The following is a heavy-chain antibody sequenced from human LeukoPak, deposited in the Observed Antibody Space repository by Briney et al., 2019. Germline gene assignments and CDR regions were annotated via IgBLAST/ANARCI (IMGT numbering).Heavy chain of an antibody. CDR2: IIPIFGTA. CDR1: GYAFPIYY. V-gene: IGHV1-69*06. J-gene: IGHJ4*02. Sequence: GASVKVSCKASGYAFPIYYLHWVRQAPGQGLEWMGGIIPIFGTANYAQKFQGRVTITADKSTSTAYMELSSLRSEDTAVYYCARGLGDSSGYYYAYYFDYWGQGTLVSVSS. D-gene: IGHD3-22*01. CDR3: ARGLGDSSGYYYAYYFDY.